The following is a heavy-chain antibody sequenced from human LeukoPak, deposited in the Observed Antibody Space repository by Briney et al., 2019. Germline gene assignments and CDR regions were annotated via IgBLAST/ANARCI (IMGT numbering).Heavy chain of an antibody. CDR3: AKDRDYYLVGFFDY. J-gene: IGHJ4*02. Sequence: RSGGSLRLSCAASGFIFSSYAMSWVRQAPGKGLEWVSAISGSGVTTYYADSVKGRFTISRDNSKSTLYLQMNSLKAEDTALYYCAKDRDYYLVGFFDYWGQGTLVTVSS. CDR1: GFIFSSYA. V-gene: IGHV3-23*01. CDR2: ISGSGVTT. D-gene: IGHD3-10*01.